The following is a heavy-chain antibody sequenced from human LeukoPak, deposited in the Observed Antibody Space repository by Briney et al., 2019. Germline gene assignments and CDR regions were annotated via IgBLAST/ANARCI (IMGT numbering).Heavy chain of an antibody. V-gene: IGHV3-74*01. CDR2: INGDRTTT. Sequence: GWCLRLSCAASGFTFSSYWMHWVRQAPGKGLLWVSRINGDRTTTYYVDSVKGRFTISRDNAKNTMYLQMNSLRAEDTAVYYCPRGNYYGMDVWGQGTTVTVSS. J-gene: IGHJ6*02. CDR1: GFTFSSYW. CDR3: PRGNYYGMDV.